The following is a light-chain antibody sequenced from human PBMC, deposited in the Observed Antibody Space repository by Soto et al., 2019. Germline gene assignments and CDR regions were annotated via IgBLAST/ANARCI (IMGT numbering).Light chain of an antibody. Sequence: EIVLTQSPGTLSLSPGERATLSCRASQSISNNYLACYQHKPGQAPRLLIYGPSSRATGIPDRFSGSGSGTYLTVTISRLEPEDFAVYYCQQYCSSWTFGQGTKVEIK. J-gene: IGKJ1*01. CDR3: QQYCSSWT. CDR1: QSISNNY. V-gene: IGKV3-20*01. CDR2: GPS.